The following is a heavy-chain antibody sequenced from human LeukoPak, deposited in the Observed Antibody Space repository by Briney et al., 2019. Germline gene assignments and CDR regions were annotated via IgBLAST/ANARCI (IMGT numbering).Heavy chain of an antibody. V-gene: IGHV3-74*01. CDR1: GFTFSSYA. CDR3: ATDLSGRHDY. CDR2: IDTEGNTI. J-gene: IGHJ4*02. D-gene: IGHD5-12*01. Sequence: GGSLRLSCAASGFTFSSYAMHWVRQTPGKGLVWVSRIDTEGNTINYADSVKGRFTISRDNAGDTLYLQMNSLRAEDTGVYYCATDLSGRHDYWGQGTLVTVSS.